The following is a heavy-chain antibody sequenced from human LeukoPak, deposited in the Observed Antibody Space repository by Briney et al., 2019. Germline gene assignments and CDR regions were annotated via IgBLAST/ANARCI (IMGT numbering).Heavy chain of an antibody. D-gene: IGHD3-16*02. Sequence: GGSLTLSCAASGFTVISNLMTWVRQSPGRGLEWLSSIYSSGATYYADSVKGRFTISRDHSNNSVSLQMTNLRVEDTAIYYCARGAYRISWPGIDYWGQGTLVTVSS. V-gene: IGHV3-53*01. CDR1: GFTVISNL. CDR2: IYSSGAT. J-gene: IGHJ4*02. CDR3: ARGAYRISWPGIDY.